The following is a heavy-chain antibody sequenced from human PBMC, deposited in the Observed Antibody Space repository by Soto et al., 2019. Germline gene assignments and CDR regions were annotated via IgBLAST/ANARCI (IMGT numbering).Heavy chain of an antibody. J-gene: IGHJ6*02. D-gene: IGHD5-18*01. CDR3: ARALIQLLPHNYYGRDV. Sequence: KPSETLSLTCSVSGSSISSGDYYWSWIRQPPGKGLEWIGFIYYSGTTYYNPSLKSRVTISVATSKNQFSLTVNSVTAADTAVSYCARALIQLLPHNYYGRDVWRRGTTVTVSS. CDR1: GSSISSGDYY. V-gene: IGHV4-30-4*01. CDR2: IYYSGTT.